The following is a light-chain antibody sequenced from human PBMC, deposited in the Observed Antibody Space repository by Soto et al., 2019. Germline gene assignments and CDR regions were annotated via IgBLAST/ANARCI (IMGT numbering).Light chain of an antibody. V-gene: IGKV3-20*01. CDR2: GVS. J-gene: IGKJ1*01. CDR3: HQYGSSPRT. CDR1: QSVFSNF. Sequence: EIVLTQSPGTLSLSPGDRVTLSCRASQSVFSNFLAWYQQRPGQAPRLLIYGVSRRAAGIPDRFSGSGSGTDFTLTISRLEPEDFAVYFCHQYGSSPRTFGQGTKVEIK.